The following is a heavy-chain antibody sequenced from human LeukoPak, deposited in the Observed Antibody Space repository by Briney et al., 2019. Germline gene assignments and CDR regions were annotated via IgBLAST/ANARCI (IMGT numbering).Heavy chain of an antibody. Sequence: GGSLRLSCAASGFTFSSYSMNWVRQAPAKGLEWVSYISSSSSTIYYADSVKGRFTISRDNAKNSLYLQMNSLRAEDTAVYYCARDPRQGIAAMSVDYWGQGTLVTVSS. D-gene: IGHD6-25*01. J-gene: IGHJ4*02. CDR3: ARDPRQGIAAMSVDY. CDR2: ISSSSSTI. V-gene: IGHV3-48*01. CDR1: GFTFSSYS.